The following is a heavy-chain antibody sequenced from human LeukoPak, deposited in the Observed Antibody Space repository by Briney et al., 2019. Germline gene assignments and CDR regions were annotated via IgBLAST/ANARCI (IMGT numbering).Heavy chain of an antibody. D-gene: IGHD3-3*01. CDR1: GYTFTSYG. V-gene: IGHV1-18*01. CDR2: ISAYNGNT. J-gene: IGHJ3*02. CDR3: ARDGRRFLEWTDAFDI. Sequence: ASVKVSCKASGYTFTSYGISWVRQAPGQGLEWMGWISAYNGNTNYAQKLQGRVTMTPDTSTSTAYMELRSLRSDDTAVYYCARDGRRFLEWTDAFDIWGQGTMVTVSS.